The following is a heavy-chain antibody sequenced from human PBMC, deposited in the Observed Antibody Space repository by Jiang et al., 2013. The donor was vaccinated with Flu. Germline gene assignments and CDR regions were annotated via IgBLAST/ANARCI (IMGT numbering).Heavy chain of an antibody. Sequence: VQLLESGGGLVKPGGSLRLSCVASGFTFSDHYMNWIRQIPGKGLEWLSRITESGSNGYYADSVKGRFTISRDNARNTLYLQMNTLRAEDSAVYYCARDPDTSSKVDV. CDR3: ARDPDTSSKVDV. D-gene: IGHD2-2*01. V-gene: IGHV3-11*01. J-gene: IGHJ6*01. CDR2: ITESGSNG. CDR1: GFTFSDHY.